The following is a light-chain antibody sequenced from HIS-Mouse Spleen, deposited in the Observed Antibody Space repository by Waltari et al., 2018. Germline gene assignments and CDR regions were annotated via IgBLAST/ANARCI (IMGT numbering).Light chain of an antibody. CDR2: EDS. J-gene: IGLJ2*01. CDR3: YSTDSSGNHRV. V-gene: IGLV3-10*01. CDR1: ALPKKY. Sequence: SYELTQPPSVSGSPGQTARSTCPGDALPKKYSYWYQQKSGQAPVLVIYEDSKRPSGIPERFSGSSSGTMATLTISGAQVEDEADYYCYSTDSSGNHRVFGGGTKLTVL.